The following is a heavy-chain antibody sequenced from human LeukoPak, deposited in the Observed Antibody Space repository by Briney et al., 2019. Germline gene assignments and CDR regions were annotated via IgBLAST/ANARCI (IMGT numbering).Heavy chain of an antibody. Sequence: GGSLRLSCAASGFTFSTFSMNWVRQAPGRGLEWVSSISGRSNYIFYADSVKGRFTIPRDNAENSLYLLMNSLRVEDTAVYYCARGSTLGSCTSSSCHNWFDPWGQGTLVTVSS. CDR2: ISGRSNYI. CDR3: ARGSTLGSCTSSSCHNWFDP. CDR1: GFTFSTFS. V-gene: IGHV3-21*01. J-gene: IGHJ5*02. D-gene: IGHD2-2*01.